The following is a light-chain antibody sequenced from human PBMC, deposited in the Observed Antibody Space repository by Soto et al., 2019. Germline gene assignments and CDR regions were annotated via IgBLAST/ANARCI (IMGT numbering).Light chain of an antibody. Sequence: DIQMTQSPSSLSASIGDRVTITCRASLAIDDYLSWFQQKAGKPPTLLIYGTSALQHGVPPRFSGSGSGTDFTRTISRLQHEDFATYYCQQTYSLPRTFGQGTKVDLK. CDR2: GTS. V-gene: IGKV1-39*01. CDR1: LAIDDY. CDR3: QQTYSLPRT. J-gene: IGKJ1*01.